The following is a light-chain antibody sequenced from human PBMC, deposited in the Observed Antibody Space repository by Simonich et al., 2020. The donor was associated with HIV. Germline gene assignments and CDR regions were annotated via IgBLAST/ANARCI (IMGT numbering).Light chain of an antibody. Sequence: NFMLTQPPSVSLSPGKTVTIYCTRSSGSIASNFVQWYQQRPGSAPPTVIDEDNQRLSGVPDRFSGSNDSSSNSASLTSSGLETEDEADYYCQSYDGTNQVFGGGTKLTVL. CDR2: EDN. J-gene: IGLJ3*02. CDR3: QSYDGTNQV. V-gene: IGLV6-57*03. CDR1: SGSIASNF.